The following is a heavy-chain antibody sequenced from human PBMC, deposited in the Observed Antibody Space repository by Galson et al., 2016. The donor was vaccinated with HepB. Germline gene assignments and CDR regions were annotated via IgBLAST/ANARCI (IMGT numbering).Heavy chain of an antibody. CDR1: GFTFSSHW. D-gene: IGHD5-18*01. CDR3: ARDNTGYFYFDY. CDR2: IFRDGSRT. Sequence: LRLSCAASGFTFSSHWMHWVRQSPGKGLVWVARIFRDGSRTRYADSVEGRFTISRDNAKNTLYLQMDSLRGDDTAVYYCARDNTGYFYFDYWGPGTLVTVSS. V-gene: IGHV3-74*01. J-gene: IGHJ4*02.